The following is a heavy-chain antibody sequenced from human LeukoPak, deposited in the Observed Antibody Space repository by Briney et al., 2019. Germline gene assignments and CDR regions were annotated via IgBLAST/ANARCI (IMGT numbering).Heavy chain of an antibody. V-gene: IGHV4-39*07. CDR3: ARGAYYYGSGTARGLDP. Sequence: SETLSLTCTVSGGSISSCSYYWGWIRQPPGKGLEWIGSIYYSGSTYYNPSLKSRVTISVDTSKNQFSLKLSSVTAADTAVYYCARGAYYYGSGTARGLDPWGQGTLVTVSS. CDR1: GGSISSCSYY. D-gene: IGHD3-10*01. CDR2: IYYSGST. J-gene: IGHJ5*02.